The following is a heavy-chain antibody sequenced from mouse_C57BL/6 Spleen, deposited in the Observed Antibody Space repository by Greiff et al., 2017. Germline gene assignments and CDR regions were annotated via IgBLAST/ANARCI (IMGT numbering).Heavy chain of an antibody. Sequence: VQLQQSGPELVKPGASVKISCKASGYAFSSSWMNWVKQRPGKGLEWIGRIYPGDGDTNYNGKFKGKATLTADKSSSTAYMQLSSLTSEDSAVYFCAIEDDGYYAMDYWGQGTSVTVSS. CDR2: IYPGDGDT. V-gene: IGHV1-82*01. J-gene: IGHJ4*01. CDR1: GYAFSSSW. CDR3: AIEDDGYYAMDY. D-gene: IGHD2-3*01.